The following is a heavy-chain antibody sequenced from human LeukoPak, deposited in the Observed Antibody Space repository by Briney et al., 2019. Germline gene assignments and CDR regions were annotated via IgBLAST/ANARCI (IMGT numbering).Heavy chain of an antibody. CDR3: ARAEIVATS. J-gene: IGHJ5*02. D-gene: IGHD5-12*01. V-gene: IGHV3-11*01. CDR1: GGSFSGYY. Sequence: PSETLSLTCAVYGGSFSGYYWSWIRQAPGKGLEWVSYISSSGSTIYYAGSVKGRFTISRDNAKNSLYLQMNSLRAEDTAVYYCARAEIVATSWGQGTLVTVSS. CDR2: ISSSGSTI.